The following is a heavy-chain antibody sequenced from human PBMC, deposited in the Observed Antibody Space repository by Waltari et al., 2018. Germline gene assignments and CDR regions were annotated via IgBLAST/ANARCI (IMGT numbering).Heavy chain of an antibody. J-gene: IGHJ4*02. Sequence: QVHLQESGPGLVNPSQTLSLTCTVSGCSVSSGAYSCSWFRQRPGEALGWIGHIYNTWNTDYNPSLRSRVDISLDTSENQFSLKVNLLTAADTAVYYCARDLKYTNGWYEMPVWGQGTLVTVSS. CDR3: ARDLKYTNGWYEMPV. V-gene: IGHV4-31*03. D-gene: IGHD6-13*01. CDR2: IYNTWNT. CDR1: GCSVSSGAYS.